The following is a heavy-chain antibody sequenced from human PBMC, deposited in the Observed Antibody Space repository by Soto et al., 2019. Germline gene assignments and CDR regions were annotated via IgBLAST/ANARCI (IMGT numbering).Heavy chain of an antibody. D-gene: IGHD6-13*01. CDR1: GFSLSNARMG. CDR2: IFSNDEK. Sequence: QVTLKESGPVLVKPTETLTLTCTVSGFSLSNARMGVSWIRQPPGKALEWLAHIFSNDEKSYSTSLKSRLTISKDTSKSQVVLTMTNMDPVDTATYYGAQGGLSSSWYTEYFQHWGQGTLVTVSS. V-gene: IGHV2-26*01. J-gene: IGHJ1*01. CDR3: AQGGLSSSWYTEYFQH.